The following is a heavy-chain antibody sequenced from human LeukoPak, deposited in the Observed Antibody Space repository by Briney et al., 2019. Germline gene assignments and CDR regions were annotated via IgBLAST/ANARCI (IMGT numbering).Heavy chain of an antibody. J-gene: IGHJ4*02. D-gene: IGHD6-19*01. Sequence: GGSLRHSCAASGFTVSTNYMNWVRQAPGKGLEWVSVVYSGGSTYYADSVKGRFTISRDNSKNTLYLQMSSLRAEDTAFYYCARGGYSSGWYRDWGQGTLVTVSS. V-gene: IGHV3-53*01. CDR2: VYSGGST. CDR3: ARGGYSSGWYRD. CDR1: GFTVSTNY.